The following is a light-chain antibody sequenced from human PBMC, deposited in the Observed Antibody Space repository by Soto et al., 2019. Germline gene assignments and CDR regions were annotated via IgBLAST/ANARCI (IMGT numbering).Light chain of an antibody. J-gene: IGLJ1*01. CDR1: STDIGTYYH. CDR3: CSYTTGSTLV. Sequence: QSALAQPASVSGPPGQSITISCTGTSTDIGTYYHVSWYRQHPGKVPQLIIYEVSNRPSGLSNRFSGSKSGNAASLTISGLQAEDEADYYCCSYTTGSTLVFGTGTKVTVL. V-gene: IGLV2-14*01. CDR2: EVS.